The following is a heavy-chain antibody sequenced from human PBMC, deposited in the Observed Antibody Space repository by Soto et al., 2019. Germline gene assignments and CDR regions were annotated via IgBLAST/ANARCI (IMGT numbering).Heavy chain of an antibody. CDR3: ARGGVKGTTSRGQVYN. CDR1: GFTFSDYY. V-gene: IGHV3-11*06. J-gene: IGHJ4*02. CDR2: ISSSGDST. Sequence: QVQVVESGGGLVKPGGSLRLSCAASGFTFSDYYMSWIRQAPGKGLEWVSFISSSGDSTKYADSVKGRFTISRDNAKNSLYLQLNSLRSEDTALYYCARGGVKGTTSRGQVYNWGQGTLVTVSS. D-gene: IGHD1-7*01.